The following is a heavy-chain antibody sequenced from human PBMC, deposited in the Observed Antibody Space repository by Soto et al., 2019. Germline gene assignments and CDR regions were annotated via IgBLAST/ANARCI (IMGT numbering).Heavy chain of an antibody. CDR1: GYTFTSYG. CDR3: AREPITIFGVVTSPLDY. CDR2: ISAYNGNT. J-gene: IGHJ4*02. Sequence: QVQLVQSGAEVKKPGASVKVSCKASGYTFTSYGISWVRQAPGQGLEWMGWISAYNGNTNYAQKLQGRVTMTTDTSTSTAYMEPRSLRSDATAVYYCAREPITIFGVVTSPLDYWGQGTLVTVSS. V-gene: IGHV1-18*01. D-gene: IGHD3-3*01.